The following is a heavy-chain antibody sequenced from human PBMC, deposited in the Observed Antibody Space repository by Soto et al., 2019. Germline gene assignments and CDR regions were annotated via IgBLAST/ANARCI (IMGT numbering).Heavy chain of an antibody. CDR1: GGSISSSNW. Sequence: SLTCAVSGGSISSSNWWSWVRQPPGKGLEWIGEIYHSGSTNYNPSLKSRVTISVDKSKNQFSLKLSSVTAADTAVYYCARTSIAAAGISYFDYWGQGTLVTVS. D-gene: IGHD6-13*01. CDR2: IYHSGST. J-gene: IGHJ4*02. V-gene: IGHV4-4*02. CDR3: ARTSIAAAGISYFDY.